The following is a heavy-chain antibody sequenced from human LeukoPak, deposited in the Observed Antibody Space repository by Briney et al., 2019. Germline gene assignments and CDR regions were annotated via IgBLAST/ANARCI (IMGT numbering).Heavy chain of an antibody. D-gene: IGHD3-10*01. CDR2: IYTSGST. CDR3: ARVYGSGSYGMVPDAFDI. CDR1: GGSISSYY. V-gene: IGHV4-4*07. J-gene: IGHJ3*02. Sequence: SETLSLTCTVSGGSISSYYWSWIRQPAGKGLEWIGRIYTSGSTNYNPSLKSRVTMSVDTSKNQFSLELSSVTAADTAVYYCARVYGSGSYGMVPDAFDIWGQGTMVAVSS.